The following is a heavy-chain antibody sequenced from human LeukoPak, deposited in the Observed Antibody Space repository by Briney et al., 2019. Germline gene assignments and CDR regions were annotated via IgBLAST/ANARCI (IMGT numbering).Heavy chain of an antibody. V-gene: IGHV3-23*01. CDR1: GFTFSSYA. Sequence: PGGSLRLSCAASGFTFSSYAMSWVRQAPGKRLEWVSAISGSGGSTYYADSVKGRFTISRDNSKNTLYLQMNSLRAEDTAVYYCARRYGNYEGSFEYWGQGTLVTVSS. CDR2: ISGSGGST. CDR3: ARRYGNYEGSFEY. J-gene: IGHJ4*02. D-gene: IGHD4-11*01.